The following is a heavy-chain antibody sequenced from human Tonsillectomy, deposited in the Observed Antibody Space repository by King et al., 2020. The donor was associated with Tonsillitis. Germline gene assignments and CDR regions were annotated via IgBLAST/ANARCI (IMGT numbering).Heavy chain of an antibody. Sequence: VQLVESGGGLVQPGGSLRLACSASGLPFSDYWMHWVRQGPGKGLVWVSRINTDGSTADYAASVKGRFTISRDNAKSPLYPQMNSLRAEDTAMYYCAREKSGVQLALDSWGQGTLVTVSS. CDR2: INTDGSTA. V-gene: IGHV3-74*01. CDR3: AREKSGVQLALDS. J-gene: IGHJ4*02. D-gene: IGHD6-6*01. CDR1: GLPFSDYW.